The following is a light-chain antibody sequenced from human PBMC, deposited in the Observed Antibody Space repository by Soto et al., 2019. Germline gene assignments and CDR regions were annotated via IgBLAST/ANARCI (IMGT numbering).Light chain of an antibody. CDR1: QSVSSSY. V-gene: IGKV3D-20*02. J-gene: IGKJ4*01. CDR3: QHYNNWLGT. Sequence: MWLTHSPAVLALSPGYRATLSCRASQSVSSSYLAWYQHKPGQAPRLLIHGASSRVTGIPDRFSGSGSGTDFTLTITRLEPEDFAVYYCQHYNNWLGTFGGGTKVDIK. CDR2: GAS.